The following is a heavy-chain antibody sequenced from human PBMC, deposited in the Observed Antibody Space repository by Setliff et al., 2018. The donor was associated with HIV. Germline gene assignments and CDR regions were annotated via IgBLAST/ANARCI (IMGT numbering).Heavy chain of an antibody. V-gene: IGHV1-69*13. J-gene: IGHJ4*02. D-gene: IGHD5-12*01. CDR2: VTPILHTT. Sequence: SVKVSCKPSGDTFSTYVFTWVRQAPGQGLEWMGGVTPILHTTNYAQKFQDRVTITADESTTTVYMEVRSLKSEDTALYYCARGPLYGYDRGYFDYWGQGTLVTVSS. CDR1: GDTFSTYV. CDR3: ARGPLYGYDRGYFDY.